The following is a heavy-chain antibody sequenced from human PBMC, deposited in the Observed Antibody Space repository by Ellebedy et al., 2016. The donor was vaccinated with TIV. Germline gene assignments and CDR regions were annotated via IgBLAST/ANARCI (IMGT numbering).Heavy chain of an antibody. CDR2: IKQDGSEI. Sequence: GESLKISCAASGFTFTNYWMNWVRQAPGKGLEWVANIKQDGSEIYYVDSVKGRFTISRDNAKNSLYLQMNSLRADDTAVYYCATAMDVWGQGTTVTVS. CDR3: ATAMDV. CDR1: GFTFTNYW. J-gene: IGHJ6*02. V-gene: IGHV3-7*03.